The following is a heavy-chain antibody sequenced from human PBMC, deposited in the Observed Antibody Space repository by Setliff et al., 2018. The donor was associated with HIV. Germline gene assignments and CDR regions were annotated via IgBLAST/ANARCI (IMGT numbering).Heavy chain of an antibody. J-gene: IGHJ4*02. CDR3: AKDLGSGWYGAPSDY. Sequence: GGSLRLSCAASGFSFSTYGMHWVRQAPGKGLEWVALIWYDESLNYYADSVKGRFTISRDNSENTLYLQMNSLRADDTAIYYCAKDLGSGWYGAPSDYWGQGTLVTVSS. D-gene: IGHD6-19*01. CDR1: GFSFSTYG. CDR2: IWYDESLN. V-gene: IGHV3-33*06.